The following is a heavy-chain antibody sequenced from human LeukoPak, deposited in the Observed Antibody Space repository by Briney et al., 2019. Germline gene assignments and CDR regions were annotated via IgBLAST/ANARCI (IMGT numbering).Heavy chain of an antibody. D-gene: IGHD3-3*01. J-gene: IGHJ5*02. CDR2: IYHSGST. CDR3: ARESGLVFGVARGFSWFDP. V-gene: IGHV4-38-2*02. Sequence: SETLSLTCTVSGYSISSGYYWGWIRQPPGKGLEWIGSIYHSGSTYYNPSLKSRVTISVDTSKNQFSLKLSSVTAADTAVYYCARESGLVFGVARGFSWFDPWGQGTLVTVSS. CDR1: GYSISSGYY.